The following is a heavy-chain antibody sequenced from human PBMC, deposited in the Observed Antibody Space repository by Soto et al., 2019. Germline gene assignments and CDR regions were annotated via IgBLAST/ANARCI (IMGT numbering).Heavy chain of an antibody. CDR2: IYPGDSDT. V-gene: IGHV5-51*01. J-gene: IGHJ3*01. Sequence: GESLKISCQGSGYSFASYWIGWVRQMPGKDLEWMGIIYPGDSDTRYSPSFQGQVTISADKSLSTAYLQWSSLKASDTAMYFCARLPGVRGVFDGFNVWGQGTMVTVSS. D-gene: IGHD3-10*01. CDR3: ARLPGVRGVFDGFNV. CDR1: GYSFASYW.